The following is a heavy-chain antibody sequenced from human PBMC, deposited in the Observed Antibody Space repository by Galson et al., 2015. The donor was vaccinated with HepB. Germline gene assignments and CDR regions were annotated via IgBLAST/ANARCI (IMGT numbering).Heavy chain of an antibody. J-gene: IGHJ2*01. D-gene: IGHD2/OR15-2a*01. CDR1: GFTFRSYW. Sequence: SLRLSCAASGFTFRSYWMSWVRQAPGKGLEWVATIKEDGSEKYYVDSVKGRFTVSRDNAKNSLSLQMNSLRAEDTAVYYCARPNNWALMKRHWYFDLWGRGTLVTVSS. CDR2: IKEDGSEK. CDR3: ARPNNWALMKRHWYFDL. V-gene: IGHV3-7*03.